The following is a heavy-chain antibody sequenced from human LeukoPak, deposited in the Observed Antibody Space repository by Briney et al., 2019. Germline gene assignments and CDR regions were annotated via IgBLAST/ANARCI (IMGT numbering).Heavy chain of an antibody. CDR3: VRDRVVVTATFDC. Sequence: GGSLRLSCSASGFTFSGYAMHWVRQAPGKGLEYVSGIPSNGGTTYYADSVKGRFTISRDNSKKTLYLQMSSLRAEDTAVYFCVRDRVVVTATFDCWGQRALVTVSS. CDR1: GFTFSGYA. V-gene: IGHV3-64D*06. J-gene: IGHJ4*02. CDR2: IPSNGGTT. D-gene: IGHD2-21*02.